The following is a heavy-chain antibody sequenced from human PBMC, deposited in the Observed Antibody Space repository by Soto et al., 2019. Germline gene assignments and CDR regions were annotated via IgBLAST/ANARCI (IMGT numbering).Heavy chain of an antibody. J-gene: IGHJ4*02. D-gene: IGHD3-10*01. CDR1: GFTFDDYA. V-gene: IGHV3-9*01. CDR2: ISWNSGSI. CDR3: AKAIQRGSSLWFGELWDY. Sequence: GGSLRLSCAASGFTFDDYAMHWVRQAPGKGLEWVSGISWNSGSIGYADSVKGRFTISRDNAKNSLYLQMNSLRAEDTALYYCAKAIQRGSSLWFGELWDYWGQGTLVTVSS.